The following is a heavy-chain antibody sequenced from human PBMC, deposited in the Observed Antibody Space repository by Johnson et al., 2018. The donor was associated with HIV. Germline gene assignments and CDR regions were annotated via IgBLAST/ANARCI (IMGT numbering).Heavy chain of an antibody. V-gene: IGHV3-66*01. CDR3: ARDLYSNSWYQSDAFDV. J-gene: IGHJ3*01. CDR2: IYSGGST. CDR1: GFTFDDYA. Sequence: VQLVESGGGLVQPGRSLRLSCAASGFTFDDYAMHWVRQAPGKGLEWVSVIYSGGSTYYADSVKGRFTISRDNAKNTLYLQMNSLRAEDTAVYYCARDLYSNSWYQSDAFDVWGQGTMVTVSS. D-gene: IGHD6-13*01.